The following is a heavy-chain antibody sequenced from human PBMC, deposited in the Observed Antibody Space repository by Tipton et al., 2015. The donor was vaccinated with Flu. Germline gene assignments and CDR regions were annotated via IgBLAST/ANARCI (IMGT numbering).Heavy chain of an antibody. D-gene: IGHD1-26*01. Sequence: SLRLSCAASGFTFSSYSMNWVRQAPGKGLEWVSSISSSSSYIYYADSVKGRFTISRDNAKNSLYLQMNSLRAEDTAVYYCARDVGATDWAVTYAFVIWGKETKVTVSS. V-gene: IGHV3-21*01. J-gene: IGHJ3*02. CDR1: GFTFSSYS. CDR2: ISSSSSYI. CDR3: ARDVGATDWAVTYAFVI.